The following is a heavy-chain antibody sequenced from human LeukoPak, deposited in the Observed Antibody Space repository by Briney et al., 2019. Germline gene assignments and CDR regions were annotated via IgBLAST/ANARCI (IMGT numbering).Heavy chain of an antibody. D-gene: IGHD2-2*01. Sequence: GGSLRLSCAASGFTFSDYGMHWVRQAPGKGLEWVAVISYDGSKKHYADSVKGRFTISRDNSKNTLYLQMNSLRAEDTAVYYCSLFTSGGDFDYWGQGTLVTVSS. V-gene: IGHV3-30*03. CDR2: ISYDGSKK. CDR3: SLFTSGGDFDY. J-gene: IGHJ4*02. CDR1: GFTFSDYG.